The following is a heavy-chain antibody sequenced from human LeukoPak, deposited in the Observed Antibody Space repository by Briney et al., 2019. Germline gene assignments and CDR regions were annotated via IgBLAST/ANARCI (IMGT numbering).Heavy chain of an antibody. CDR1: GFTFSSYG. CDR2: IRYDGSNK. J-gene: IGHJ4*02. CDR3: AKGGAFDWPSGASWDY. D-gene: IGHD3-9*01. V-gene: IGHV3-30*02. Sequence: PGGSLRLSCAASGFTFSSYGMHWVRQAPGKGLEWVAFIRYDGSNKYYADSVKGRFTISRDNSKNTLYLQMNSLRAEDTAVYYCAKGGAFDWPSGASWDYWGQGTLVTVSS.